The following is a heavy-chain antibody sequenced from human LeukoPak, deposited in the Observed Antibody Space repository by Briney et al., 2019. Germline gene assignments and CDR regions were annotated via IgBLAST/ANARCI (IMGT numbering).Heavy chain of an antibody. CDR2: INHSGST. J-gene: IGHJ5*02. CDR1: GGSFSGYY. V-gene: IGHV4-34*01. D-gene: IGHD5-24*01. CDR3: ASHDYNLALWFDP. Sequence: SETLSLTCAVYGGSFSGYYWSWIRQPPGKGLEWIGEINHSGSTNYNPSLKSRVTISVDTSKNQFSLKLSSVTAADTAVYYCASHDYNLALWFDPWGQGTLVTVSS.